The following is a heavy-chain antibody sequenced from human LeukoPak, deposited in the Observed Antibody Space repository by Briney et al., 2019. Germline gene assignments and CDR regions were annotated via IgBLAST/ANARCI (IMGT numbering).Heavy chain of an antibody. CDR2: INTDGSTT. J-gene: IGHJ4*02. CDR1: GFTFTTYW. CDR3: ARGGDYASGSPGDY. V-gene: IGHV3-74*01. D-gene: IGHD3-10*01. Sequence: TGGSLRLSCAASGFTFTTYWMHWVRQAPGKGLVWVSRINTDGSTTTYADSVKGRFTISRDDAKNTLYLQMNSLRAEDTAVYYRARGGDYASGSPGDYWGQGTLVAVSS.